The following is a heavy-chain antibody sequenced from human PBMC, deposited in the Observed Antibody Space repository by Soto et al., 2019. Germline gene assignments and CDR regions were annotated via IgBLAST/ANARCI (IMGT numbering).Heavy chain of an antibody. CDR3: ARSHRLYGSGSYLYYMDV. Sequence: SETLSLTCTVSGGSISSGGYYWSWIRQHPGKGLEWIGYIYYSGSTYYNPSLKSRVTISVDTSKNQFSLKLSSVTAADTAVYYFARSHRLYGSGSYLYYMDVWGKGTTVTVSS. CDR1: GGSISSGGYY. D-gene: IGHD3-10*01. J-gene: IGHJ6*03. CDR2: IYYSGST. V-gene: IGHV4-31*03.